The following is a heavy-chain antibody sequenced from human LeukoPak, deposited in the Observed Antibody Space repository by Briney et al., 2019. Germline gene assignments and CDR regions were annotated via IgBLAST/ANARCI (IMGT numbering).Heavy chain of an antibody. V-gene: IGHV3-30*02. D-gene: IGHD2-2*01. CDR3: AKAAAIYYYYYMDV. Sequence: TGGSLRLSCTASGFTFSSYGMHWVRQAPGKGLEWVASIRYDGSNKYYADSVKGRFTISRDNSKNTLYLQMNSLRAEDTAVYYCAKAAAIYYYYYMDVWGKGTTVTVSS. CDR2: IRYDGSNK. CDR1: GFTFSSYG. J-gene: IGHJ6*03.